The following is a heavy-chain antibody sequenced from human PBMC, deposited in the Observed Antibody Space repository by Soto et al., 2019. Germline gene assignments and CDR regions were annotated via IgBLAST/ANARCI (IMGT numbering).Heavy chain of an antibody. J-gene: IGHJ4*02. D-gene: IGHD3-22*01. CDR1: GYSFAGYW. V-gene: IGHV5-10-1*01. Sequence: GESLKISCKGSGYSFAGYWITWVRQKPGKGLEWMGRIDPSDSQTYYSPSFRGQVTISVTKSITTVFLQWSSLRASDTAMYYCARQIYDSDTGPNFQYYFDSWGQGTPVTVSX. CDR3: ARQIYDSDTGPNFQYYFDS. CDR2: IDPSDSQT.